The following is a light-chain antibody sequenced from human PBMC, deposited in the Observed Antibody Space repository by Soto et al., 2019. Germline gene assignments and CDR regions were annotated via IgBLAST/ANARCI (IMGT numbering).Light chain of an antibody. CDR3: CSYPATPTPR. V-gene: IGLV2-23*01. CDR1: NSDIGSFHL. CDR2: EGA. J-gene: IGLJ1*01. Sequence: QSALTQPASVSGSPGQSITISCTGTNSDIGSFHLVSWYQQHPGKAPKLMIYEGAMRPSGVSNRFSGSTSGNTASLSISWLQAEDEADYYCCSYPATPTPRFGSGTKPTVL.